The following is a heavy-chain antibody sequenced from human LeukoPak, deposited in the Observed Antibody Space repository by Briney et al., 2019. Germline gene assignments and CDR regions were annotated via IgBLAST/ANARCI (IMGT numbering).Heavy chain of an antibody. CDR3: VKEYHSRGFGAYFDY. CDR1: GFTFNNYA. CDR2: ISSDGSIK. V-gene: IGHV3-30*18. D-gene: IGHD3-3*01. J-gene: IGHJ4*02. Sequence: GSLRLSCAASGFTFNNYAMTWVRQAPGKGLEWVAVISSDGSIKVYADSVKGRFTLSRDNSINTVDLQMNSLRAEDTAVYYCVKEYHSRGFGAYFDYWGQGTLVTVSS.